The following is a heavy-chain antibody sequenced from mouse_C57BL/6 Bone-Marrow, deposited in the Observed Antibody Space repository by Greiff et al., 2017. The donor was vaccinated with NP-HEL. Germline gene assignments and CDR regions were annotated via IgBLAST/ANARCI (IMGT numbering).Heavy chain of an antibody. CDR3: GLIYYDHGGYFDY. D-gene: IGHD2-4*01. J-gene: IGHJ2*01. CDR1: GYTFTDHI. V-gene: IGHV1-11*01. CDR2: IYPVSGYT. Sequence: VQLQQSGAELASPGASVTLSCKASGYTFTDHIMNWVKKRPGQGLEWIGRIYPVSGYTNYNQKFMGKATFSVDRSSSTVYMVLNSLTSEDPAVYYCGLIYYDHGGYFDYWGKGTTLTVSS.